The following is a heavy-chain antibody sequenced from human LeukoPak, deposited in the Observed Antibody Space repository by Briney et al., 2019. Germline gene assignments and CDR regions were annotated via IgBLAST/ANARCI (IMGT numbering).Heavy chain of an antibody. Sequence: PGGSLRLSCAASGFTVSSNYMSWVRQAPGKGLEWVSVIYSGGSTYYADSVKGRFTISRDNSKNTLYLQMNSLRAEDTAVYYCASSVNYYDSSGIDAFDIWGQGTMFTVSS. CDR3: ASSVNYYDSSGIDAFDI. J-gene: IGHJ3*02. D-gene: IGHD3-22*01. CDR1: GFTVSSNY. CDR2: IYSGGST. V-gene: IGHV3-53*01.